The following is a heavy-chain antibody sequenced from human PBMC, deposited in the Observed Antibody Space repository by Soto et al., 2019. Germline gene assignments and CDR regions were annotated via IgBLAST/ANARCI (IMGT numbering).Heavy chain of an antibody. J-gene: IGHJ4*02. CDR1: GFSFDDYA. V-gene: IGHV3-9*01. CDR3: AKDSGAGNSYTSSSFDY. CDR2: ISWNSGSI. D-gene: IGHD6-6*01. Sequence: EVQLVESGGGLVQPGRSLRLSCAASGFSFDDYAMHWVRQAPGKGLEWVSGISWNSGSIGYADSVRGPFTISRDNAKNSLYLRMNSLRADDTALYYCAKDSGAGNSYTSSSFDYWGQGTLVTVSS.